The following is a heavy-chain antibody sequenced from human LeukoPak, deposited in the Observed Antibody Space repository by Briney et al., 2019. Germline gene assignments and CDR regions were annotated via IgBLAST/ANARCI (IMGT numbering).Heavy chain of an antibody. Sequence: SETLPHTCTVSGGPISSSIACCGPIRQPPAKGLEWIGSIYYSKNTYYTPSLKSRVTISADTSKNQFSLTLGSVSATDTAVYYCVSPRGFSYGYFDYWGQGTLVTVSS. CDR3: VSPRGFSYGYFDY. J-gene: IGHJ4*02. V-gene: IGHV4-39*01. D-gene: IGHD5-18*01. CDR2: IYYSKNT. CDR1: GGPISSSIAC.